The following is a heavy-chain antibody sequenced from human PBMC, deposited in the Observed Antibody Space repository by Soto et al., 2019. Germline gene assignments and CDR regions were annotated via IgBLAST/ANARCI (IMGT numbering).Heavy chain of an antibody. D-gene: IGHD3-22*01. CDR2: IYYSGST. CDR3: ARVPQTYYYESSGFYSPKFYFDY. J-gene: IGHJ4*02. V-gene: IGHV4-61*01. Sequence: SETLSLTCTVSGGSVSSGSYYWSWIRQPPGKGLEWIGYIYYSGSTNYNPSLKSRVTISVDTSKNQFSLKLSSVTAADTAVYYCARVPQTYYYESSGFYSPKFYFDYWGQGTLVTVSS. CDR1: GGSVSSGSYY.